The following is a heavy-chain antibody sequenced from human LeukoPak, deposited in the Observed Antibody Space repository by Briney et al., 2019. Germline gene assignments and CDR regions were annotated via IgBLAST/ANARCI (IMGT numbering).Heavy chain of an antibody. V-gene: IGHV3-21*04. Sequence: GGSLRLSCAASGFTFSSYSMNWVRQAPGKGLEWVSSISSSSSYIYYADSVKGRFTISRDNAKNSLYLQMNSLRAEDTAVYYCARVRTLNSVAGTVDYWGQGTLVTVSS. CDR2: ISSSSSYI. J-gene: IGHJ4*02. D-gene: IGHD6-19*01. CDR1: GFTFSSYS. CDR3: ARVRTLNSVAGTVDY.